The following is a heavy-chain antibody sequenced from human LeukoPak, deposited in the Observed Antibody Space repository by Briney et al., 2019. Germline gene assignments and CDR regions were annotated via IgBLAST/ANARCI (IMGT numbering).Heavy chain of an antibody. CDR1: GFTFSTST. D-gene: IGHD6-13*01. V-gene: IGHV3-21*01. CDR2: IRSSDGFK. J-gene: IGHJ4*02. Sequence: GGSLRLSCAASGFTFSTSTMNWVRQAPGKGLEWISSIRSSDGFKDYANSVKGRFTISRDNAKKSLYLQMTSLRAEDTAVYYCARDRISTWYYYYWGQGTLVTVSS. CDR3: ARDRISTWYYYY.